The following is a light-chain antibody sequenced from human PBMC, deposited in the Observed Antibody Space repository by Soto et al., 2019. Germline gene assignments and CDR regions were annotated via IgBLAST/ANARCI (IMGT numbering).Light chain of an antibody. CDR3: CSYAGSSTYLV. J-gene: IGLJ2*01. Sequence: QSALTQPASVSGSPGQSITISCTGTSSDVGNYNLVSWYQHHPGKAPKLMIYEGSKRPSGVSNRFSGSKSGNTASLTISGLQAEDEADYYCCSYAGSSTYLVFGGGTKVTVL. V-gene: IGLV2-23*01. CDR1: SSDVGNYNL. CDR2: EGS.